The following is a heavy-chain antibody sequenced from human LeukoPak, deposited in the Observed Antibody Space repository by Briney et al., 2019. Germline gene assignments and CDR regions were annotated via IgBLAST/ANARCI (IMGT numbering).Heavy chain of an antibody. Sequence: ASVKVSCKASGYTFTGYYMHCVRQAPGQGLEWMGWINPNSGGTNYAQKFQGRVTMTRDTSISTAYMELSRLRSDDTAVYYCARVSIAAIHDAFDIWGQGTMVTVSS. V-gene: IGHV1-2*02. J-gene: IGHJ3*02. CDR2: INPNSGGT. D-gene: IGHD6-13*01. CDR3: ARVSIAAIHDAFDI. CDR1: GYTFTGYY.